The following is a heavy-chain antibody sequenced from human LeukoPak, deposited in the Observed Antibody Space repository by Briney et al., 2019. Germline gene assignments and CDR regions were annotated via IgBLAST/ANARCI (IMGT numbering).Heavy chain of an antibody. D-gene: IGHD2-2*01. CDR3: AREEDIVVVPADQRGGWFDP. CDR2: IYTSGST. CDR1: GGSFSSYY. J-gene: IGHJ5*02. Sequence: PSETLSLTCTVSGGSFSSYYWSWIRQPAGKGLEWIGRIYTSGSTNYNPSLKSRVTMSVDTSKNQFSLKLSSVTAADTAVYYCAREEDIVVVPADQRGGWFDPWGQGTLVTVSS. V-gene: IGHV4-4*07.